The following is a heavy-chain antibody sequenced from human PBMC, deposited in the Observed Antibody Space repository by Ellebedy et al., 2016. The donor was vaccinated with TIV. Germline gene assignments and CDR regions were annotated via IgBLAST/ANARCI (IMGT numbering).Heavy chain of an antibody. CDR3: ARDRRWLQLGAFDI. Sequence: MPSETLSLTCAVYGGSFSGYYWSWIRQPPGKGLEWIGYIYYSGSTNYNPSLKSRVTISVDTSKSQFSLKLSSVTAADTAVYYCARDRRWLQLGAFDIWGQGTMVTVSS. CDR2: IYYSGST. J-gene: IGHJ3*02. D-gene: IGHD5-24*01. V-gene: IGHV4-59*01. CDR1: GGSFSGYY.